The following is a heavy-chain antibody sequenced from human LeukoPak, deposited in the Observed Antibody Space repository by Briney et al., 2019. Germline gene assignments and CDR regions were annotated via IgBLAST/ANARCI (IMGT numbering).Heavy chain of an antibody. J-gene: IGHJ4*02. CDR2: IHSDGRST. D-gene: IGHD5-18*01. CDR3: ARDRPGNTAIDY. V-gene: IGHV3-74*01. Sequence: PGGSLRLSCAASGFTFSTYWMHWFRQAPGKGLVWVSRIHSDGRSTSYADSVNGRFTISRDNAKNTLYLQMNSLRAEDTAVYYCARDRPGNTAIDYWGQGTLVTVSS. CDR1: GFTFSTYW.